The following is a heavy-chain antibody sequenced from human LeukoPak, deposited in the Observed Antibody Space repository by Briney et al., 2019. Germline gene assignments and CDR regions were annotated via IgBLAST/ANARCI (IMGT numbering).Heavy chain of an antibody. CDR1: GGSISSYY. CDR3: AREEMIVVVTPGGDAFDI. V-gene: IGHV4-4*07. J-gene: IGHJ3*02. Sequence: MSSETLSLTCTVSGGSISSYYWSWIRQPAGKGLEWIGRIYTSGSTNYNPSLKSRVTMSVDTSKNQFSLKLSSVTAADTAVYYCAREEMIVVVTPGGDAFDIWGQGTMVSVSS. CDR2: IYTSGST. D-gene: IGHD3-22*01.